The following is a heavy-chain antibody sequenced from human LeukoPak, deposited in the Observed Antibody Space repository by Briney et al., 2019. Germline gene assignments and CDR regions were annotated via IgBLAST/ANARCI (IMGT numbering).Heavy chain of an antibody. V-gene: IGHV1-2*04. J-gene: IGHJ3*02. Sequence: ASVNVSCKASGYTFTGYYMHWVRQAPGQGLEWMGWINPNSGGTNYAQKFQGWVTMTRDTSISTAYMELSRLRSDDTAVYYCARDQSLSGGGVAFDIWGQGTMVTVSS. CDR2: INPNSGGT. D-gene: IGHD3-16*01. CDR1: GYTFTGYY. CDR3: ARDQSLSGGGVAFDI.